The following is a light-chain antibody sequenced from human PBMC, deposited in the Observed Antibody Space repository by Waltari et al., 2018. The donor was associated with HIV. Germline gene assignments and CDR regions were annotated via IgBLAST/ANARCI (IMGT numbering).Light chain of an antibody. J-gene: IGKJ4*01. CDR3: QQTYSTLSLT. V-gene: IGKV1-39*01. CDR2: AAS. CDR1: QSISTY. Sequence: DIQMTQSPPSLSASVGDRVPITCRESQSISTYLNWYQQKPGKAPKLLNYAASSLQSGVPSRFSGSGSGTDFTLTVSSLQPEDFATYYCQQTYSTLSLTFGGGTKVEIK.